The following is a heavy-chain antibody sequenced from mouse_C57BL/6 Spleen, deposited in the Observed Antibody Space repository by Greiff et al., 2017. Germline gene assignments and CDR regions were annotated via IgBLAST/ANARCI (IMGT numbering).Heavy chain of an antibody. CDR3: ARDYGSSYSAMDY. J-gene: IGHJ4*01. CDR1: GFNIKDYY. CDR2: IDPEDGET. V-gene: IGHV14-2*01. Sequence: EVKLMESGAELVKPGASVKLSCTASGFNIKDYYMHWVKQRTEQGLEWIGRIDPEDGETKYAPKFQGKATITADTSSNTAYLQLSSLTSEDTAVYYCARDYGSSYSAMDYWGQGTSVTVSS. D-gene: IGHD1-1*01.